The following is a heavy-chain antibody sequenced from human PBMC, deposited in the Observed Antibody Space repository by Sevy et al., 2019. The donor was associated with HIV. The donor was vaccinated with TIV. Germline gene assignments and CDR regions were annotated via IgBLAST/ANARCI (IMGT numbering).Heavy chain of an antibody. Sequence: SETLSPTCTVSGGSISSYYWSWIWQPPGKGLEWIGYIYYSGSTNYNPSLKSRVTISVDTSKNQFSLKLSSVTAADTAVYYCARDGYCSGGSCHSGTAFDIWGQGTMVTVSS. D-gene: IGHD2-15*01. J-gene: IGHJ3*02. CDR2: IYYSGST. CDR1: GGSISSYY. V-gene: IGHV4-59*01. CDR3: ARDGYCSGGSCHSGTAFDI.